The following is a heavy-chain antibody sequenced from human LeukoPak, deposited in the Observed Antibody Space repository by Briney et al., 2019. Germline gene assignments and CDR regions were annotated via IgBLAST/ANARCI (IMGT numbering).Heavy chain of an antibody. D-gene: IGHD2-2*02. J-gene: IGHJ6*03. CDR1: GFTFSSYS. CDR3: ATDGCSSTSCYIRWTYYYYYMDV. V-gene: IGHV3-21*01. Sequence: PGGSLRLSCAASGFTFSSYSMNWVRQAPGKGLEWVSSISSSSSYIYYADSVKGRFTISRDNAKNSLYLQMNSLRAEDTAVYYCATDGCSSTSCYIRWTYYYYYMDVWGKGTTVTVSS. CDR2: ISSSSSYI.